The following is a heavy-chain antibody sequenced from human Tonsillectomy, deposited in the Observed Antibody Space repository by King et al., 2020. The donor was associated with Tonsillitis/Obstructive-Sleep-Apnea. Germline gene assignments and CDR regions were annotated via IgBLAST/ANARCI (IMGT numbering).Heavy chain of an antibody. CDR2: ISGSGGST. V-gene: IGHV3-23*04. CDR3: AFLPHGDCSSTSCSYGTFDDYFDY. CDR1: GFPFSNYA. Sequence: VQLVESGGGLVQPGGSLRLSCAASGFPFSNYAMSWVRQAPGKGLEWVSGISGSGGSTYYADSVKGRFTISRDNSENTLYLQMNSLRAEDTAVYYCAFLPHGDCSSTSCSYGTFDDYFDYWGQGTLVTVSS. J-gene: IGHJ4*02. D-gene: IGHD2-2*01.